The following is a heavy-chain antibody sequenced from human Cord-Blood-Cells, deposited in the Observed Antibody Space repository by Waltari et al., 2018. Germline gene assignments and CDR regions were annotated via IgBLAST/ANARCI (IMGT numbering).Heavy chain of an antibody. V-gene: IGHV1-69*09. CDR1: GGTFSSYA. CDR2: IIPILGIA. Sequence: QVQLVQSGAEVKKPGSSVKVSCKASGGTFSSYAISWVREAPGQGLEWMGRIIPILGIANYAQKFQGRVTITADKSTSTAYMELSSLRSEDTAVYYCAGDPGYYYYYYMDVWGKGTTVTVSS. CDR3: AGDPGYYYYYYMDV. J-gene: IGHJ6*03.